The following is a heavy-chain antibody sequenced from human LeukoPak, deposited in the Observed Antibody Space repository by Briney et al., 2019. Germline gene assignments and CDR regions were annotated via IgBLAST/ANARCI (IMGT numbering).Heavy chain of an antibody. D-gene: IGHD4-17*01. V-gene: IGHV1-18*01. CDR2: INTYNSNT. J-gene: IGHJ4*02. CDR1: GYTFTSYP. Sequence: ASVTVSLKCTGYTFTSYPCSWVRQPPAQGMEWMGWINTYNSNTKYAQKLQSRVTMTTDTSTSTVYMLLRGLRSDDTAVHYCSMGYDYCDYVGHFDFWGQGTMVTVSS. CDR3: SMGYDYCDYVGHFDF.